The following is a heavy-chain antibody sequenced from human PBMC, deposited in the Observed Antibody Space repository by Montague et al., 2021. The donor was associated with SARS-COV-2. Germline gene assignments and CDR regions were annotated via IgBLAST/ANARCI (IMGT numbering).Heavy chain of an antibody. CDR3: SREFVDNFWSGYSDF. V-gene: IGHV4-61*01. Sequence: SETLSLTCTVSGGSVSSGNHYWSWIRQPPGKGLEWIGYIYHTGSTNYNPSLKSRVTISVDTSNNQFSLKLTSVTAADTAVYYCSREFVDNFWSGYSDFWGQGVLVTVSS. CDR1: GGSVSSGNHY. D-gene: IGHD3-3*01. J-gene: IGHJ4*02. CDR2: IYHTGST.